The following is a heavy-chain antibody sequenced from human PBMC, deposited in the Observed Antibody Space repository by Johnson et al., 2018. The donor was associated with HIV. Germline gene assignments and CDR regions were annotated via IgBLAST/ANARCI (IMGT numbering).Heavy chain of an antibody. J-gene: IGHJ3*02. V-gene: IGHV3-30*02. CDR2: IRYYGSNK. D-gene: IGHD5-18*01. CDR1: GFTFRNYG. CDR3: AKEKDTLMGAFDI. Sequence: QVKLVESGGGVVQPGGSLRLSCAASGFTFRNYGMHWVRQAPGKGLEWVAFIRYYGSNKYYGDSVKGRLTISRDNSKNTLFLQMNSLRDEDTAVYYCAKEKDTLMGAFDIWCRGTLVTVSS.